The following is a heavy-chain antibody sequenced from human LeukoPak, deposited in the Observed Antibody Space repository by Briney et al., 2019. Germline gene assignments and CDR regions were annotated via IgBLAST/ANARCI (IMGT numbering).Heavy chain of an antibody. D-gene: IGHD4-17*01. Sequence: ASVKVSCKVSGYTLSELSMHWVRQAPGKGLEWMGGFDPEDGETNYAQKFQGRVTMTEDTSTDTAYMELSSLRSEDTAVYYCATVRTVTYGGFLSKGRKRYYFDYWGQGTLVTVSS. CDR2: FDPEDGET. J-gene: IGHJ4*02. V-gene: IGHV1-24*01. CDR3: ATVRTVTYGGFLSKGRKRYYFDY. CDR1: GYTLSELS.